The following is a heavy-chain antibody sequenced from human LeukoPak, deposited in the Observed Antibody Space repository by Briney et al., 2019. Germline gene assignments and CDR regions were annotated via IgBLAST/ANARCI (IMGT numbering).Heavy chain of an antibody. J-gene: IGHJ3*02. CDR1: GFSFSTYS. Sequence: GGSLRLSCAASGFSFSTYSMNWVRQAPEKGLEWVSSISSTSAHIFYADSVKGRFSISRDNAQNSLYLQMNSLRVEDTAVYYCTSRYCTTTNCYSFDIWGQGTMVTVSS. CDR3: TSRYCTTTNCYSFDI. CDR2: ISSTSAHI. D-gene: IGHD2-2*01. V-gene: IGHV3-21*01.